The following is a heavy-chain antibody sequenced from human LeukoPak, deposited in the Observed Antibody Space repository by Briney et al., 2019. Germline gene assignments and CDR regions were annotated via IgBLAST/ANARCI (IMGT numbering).Heavy chain of an antibody. D-gene: IGHD6-25*01. Sequence: GASVTVSCKASGYTFTSYAMHWVRQAPGQRLEWMGWINAGNGNTKYSQKFQGRVTITRDTSASTAYMELSSLGSEDTAVYYCARDRLNDNWFDPWGQGTLVTVSS. CDR1: GYTFTSYA. J-gene: IGHJ5*02. V-gene: IGHV1-3*01. CDR2: INAGNGNT. CDR3: ARDRLNDNWFDP.